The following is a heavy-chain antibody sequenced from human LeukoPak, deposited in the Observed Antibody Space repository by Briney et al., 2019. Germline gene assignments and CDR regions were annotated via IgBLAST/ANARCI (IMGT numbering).Heavy chain of an antibody. D-gene: IGHD2-15*01. CDR1: GFTFSSYA. CDR3: AKQVGSCMGGSCYFNF. V-gene: IGHV3-23*01. CDR2: LSASGGST. J-gene: IGHJ4*02. Sequence: GGSLRLSCVASGFTFSSYAMSWVRQVPGRGLEWVSSLSASGGSTYCADSVKCRFTISRDNSKNTVYLKLNSLRAEDTAIYYSAKQVGSCMGGSCYFNFWGQGTLVTVSS.